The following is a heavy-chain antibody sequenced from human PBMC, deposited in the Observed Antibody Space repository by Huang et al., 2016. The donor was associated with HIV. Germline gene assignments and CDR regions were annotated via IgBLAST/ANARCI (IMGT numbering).Heavy chain of an antibody. V-gene: IGHV1-18*01. CDR1: GYTFTSYG. J-gene: IGHJ3*02. Sequence: QIQLMQSGPELKQPGASVKVSCKASGYTFTSYGITWVRQAHGQGTEWRGWISAASGDTEYAQKFQGRVTLTTDTSTNIAYMELRSLRSDDTAKYYCARDPKYHRIGYYRQRRGIDIWGQGTMVIVSS. CDR2: ISAASGDT. CDR3: ARDPKYHRIGYYRQRRGIDI. D-gene: IGHD3-22*01.